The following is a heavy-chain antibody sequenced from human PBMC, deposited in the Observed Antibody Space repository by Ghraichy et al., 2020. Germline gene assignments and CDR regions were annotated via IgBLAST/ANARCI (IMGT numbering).Heavy chain of an antibody. D-gene: IGHD2-21*01. Sequence: GGSLTLSCAVSGFTFSSYWMHWVRQAPGKGLVWVSRINSDGSSTSYADSVKGRFTISRDNAKNTLYLQMNSLRAEDTAVYYCARDPIGYYYYMDVWGKGTTVTVSS. CDR3: ARDPIGYYYYMDV. J-gene: IGHJ6*03. CDR1: GFTFSSYW. CDR2: INSDGSST. V-gene: IGHV3-74*01.